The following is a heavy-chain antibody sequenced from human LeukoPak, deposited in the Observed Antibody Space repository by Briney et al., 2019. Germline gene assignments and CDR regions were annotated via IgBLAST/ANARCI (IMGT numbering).Heavy chain of an antibody. CDR2: ISDSGGKT. V-gene: IGHV3-23*01. J-gene: IGHJ4*02. D-gene: IGHD6-13*01. CDR3: AKDRLVHDS. CDR1: GFTFRNSA. Sequence: GGSLRLSCAASGFTFRNSAMSWVRQAPGKGPEWVSAISDSGGKTYYSDSVKGRFTISRDNSNNTLYLQMNSLRGDDTAVYYCAKDRLVHDSWGQGTLVTVSS.